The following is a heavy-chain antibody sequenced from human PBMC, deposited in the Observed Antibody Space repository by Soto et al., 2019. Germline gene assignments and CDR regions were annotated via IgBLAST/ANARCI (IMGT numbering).Heavy chain of an antibody. Sequence: TSETLSLTCTVSGTSISSYYWSWIRQPPGKGLEWIANIHYSGTTNYNPSLASRVTLSVDTSKNQFSLKMTSVTAADRAMYFCARYNSYAIDYWGGGTLVTVSS. V-gene: IGHV4-59*01. D-gene: IGHD2-8*01. J-gene: IGHJ4*02. CDR3: ARYNSYAIDY. CDR2: IHYSGTT. CDR1: GTSISSYY.